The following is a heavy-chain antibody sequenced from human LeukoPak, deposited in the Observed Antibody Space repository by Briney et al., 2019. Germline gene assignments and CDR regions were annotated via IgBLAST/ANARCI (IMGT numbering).Heavy chain of an antibody. CDR1: VFTVSRNY. V-gene: IGHV3-53*01. CDR3: VRGDYGDYTLFDY. CDR2: ICRYGST. J-gene: IGHJ4*02. D-gene: IGHD4-17*01. Sequence: PGGSVRLSCAASVFTVSRNYMSCVGQAPGKGREWVSGICRYGSTYYADSVKGRFTISRDNSKDMLYLQMNSLRGEDTAVYYCVRGDYGDYTLFDYWGQGTLVTVSS.